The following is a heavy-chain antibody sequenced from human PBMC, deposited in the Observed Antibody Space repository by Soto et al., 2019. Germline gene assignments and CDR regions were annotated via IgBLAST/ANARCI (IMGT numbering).Heavy chain of an antibody. J-gene: IGHJ5*02. CDR3: ARVPDP. CDR2: IYHSGST. CDR1: GGSISSGGYS. V-gene: IGHV4-30-2*01. Sequence: QLQLQESGSGLVKPSQTLSLTCAVSGGSISSGGYSWSWIRQPPGKGLEWIVYIYHSGSTYYNPSLKSRVTISVDRSNNQFSLKLSSVTAADPAVYYCARVPDPWGQGTLVAVSS.